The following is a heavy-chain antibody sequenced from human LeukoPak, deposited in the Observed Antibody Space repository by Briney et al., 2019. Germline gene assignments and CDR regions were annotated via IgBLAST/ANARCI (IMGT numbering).Heavy chain of an antibody. CDR2: ISYDGSNK. CDR3: ARGDYVWGTYPGAFDI. D-gene: IGHD3-16*02. V-gene: IGHV3-30*03. CDR1: GFTFSSYG. Sequence: GGSLRLSCAASGFTFSSYGMHWVRQAPGKGLEWVAVISYDGSNKYYADSVKGRFTISRDNSKNTLYLQMNSLRAEDTAVYYCARGDYVWGTYPGAFDIWAQGTKVTVSS. J-gene: IGHJ3*02.